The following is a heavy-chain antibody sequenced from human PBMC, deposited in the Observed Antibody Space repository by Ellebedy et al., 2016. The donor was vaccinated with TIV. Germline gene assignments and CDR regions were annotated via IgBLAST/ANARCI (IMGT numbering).Heavy chain of an antibody. J-gene: IGHJ3*02. Sequence: GESLKISXASSGFTFSSYWMSWVRQAPGKGLEWVSYISSSSSYTNYADSVKGRFTISRDNSKNTLYLQMNSLRAEDTAVYYCARDMSRGAEMATPGAFDIWGQGTMVTVSS. V-gene: IGHV3-21*05. CDR1: GFTFSSYW. CDR2: ISSSSSYT. CDR3: ARDMSRGAEMATPGAFDI. D-gene: IGHD5-24*01.